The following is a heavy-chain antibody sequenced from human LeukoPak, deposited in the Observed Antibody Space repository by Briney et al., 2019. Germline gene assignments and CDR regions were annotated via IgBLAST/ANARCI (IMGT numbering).Heavy chain of an antibody. CDR1: GYTFTSYA. CDR2: SNAGNGNT. D-gene: IGHD5-12*01. Sequence: GASVKVFCKASGYTFTSYAMYWVRQAPGQRLEWMGWSNAGNGNTKDSQEFQGRVTMTRDMSTSTVYMELSSLRSEDTAVYYCARGGYSGYAPDAFDIWGQGTMVTVSS. CDR3: ARGGYSGYAPDAFDI. V-gene: IGHV1-3*02. J-gene: IGHJ3*02.